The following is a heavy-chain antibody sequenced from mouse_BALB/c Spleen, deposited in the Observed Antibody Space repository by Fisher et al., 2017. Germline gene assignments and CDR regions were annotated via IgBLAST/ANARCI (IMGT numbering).Heavy chain of an antibody. CDR3: ARYYGNYGDFDV. J-gene: IGHJ1*01. Sequence: KFKGKATLTADKSSSTAYMQLSSLTSEDSAVYFCARYYGNYGDFDVWGAGTTVTVSS. V-gene: IGHV1S50*01. D-gene: IGHD2-1*01.